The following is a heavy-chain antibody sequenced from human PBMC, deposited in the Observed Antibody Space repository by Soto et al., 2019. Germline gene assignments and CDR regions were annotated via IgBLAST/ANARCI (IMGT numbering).Heavy chain of an antibody. J-gene: IGHJ4*02. D-gene: IGHD3-3*01. Sequence: QLQLQESGPGLVKLSETLSLTCTVSGGSISSSSYYWGWIRQPPGKGLEWIGSIYYSGSTYYNPSLKRRVTLSVDTSKKQFSLKLSAGTAADTAVYYCARLPSLRFLEWLFSKDCWGQGTLVTVSS. CDR3: ARLPSLRFLEWLFSKDC. V-gene: IGHV4-39*01. CDR1: GGSISSSSYY. CDR2: IYYSGST.